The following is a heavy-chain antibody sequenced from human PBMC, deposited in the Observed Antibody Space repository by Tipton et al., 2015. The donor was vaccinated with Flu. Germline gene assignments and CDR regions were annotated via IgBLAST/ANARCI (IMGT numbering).Heavy chain of an antibody. CDR1: GGSISSYY. D-gene: IGHD6-19*01. Sequence: LRLSCTVSGGSISSYYWSWIRQPPGKGLEWIGYIYYSGSTNYNPSLKSRVTISVDTSKNQFPLKLSSVTAADTAVYYCAREGIAVAGPRYNWFDPWGQGTLVTVSS. V-gene: IGHV4-59*12. J-gene: IGHJ5*02. CDR3: AREGIAVAGPRYNWFDP. CDR2: IYYSGST.